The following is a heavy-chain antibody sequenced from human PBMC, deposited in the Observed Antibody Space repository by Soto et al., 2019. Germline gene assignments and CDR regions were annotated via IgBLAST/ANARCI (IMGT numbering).Heavy chain of an antibody. CDR2: IYWDDDK. J-gene: IGHJ6*02. Sequence: QITLKESGPTLVKPTQTLTLTCTFSGFSLSTSGVGVGWIRQPPGKALEWLALIYWDDDKRYSPSLKSRLTITKATSKNQVVITMTNMDPVDTATYYCAHSCMTMVRGVGVSGMDVWGQGTTVTVSS. D-gene: IGHD3-10*01. CDR1: GFSLSTSGVG. CDR3: AHSCMTMVRGVGVSGMDV. V-gene: IGHV2-5*02.